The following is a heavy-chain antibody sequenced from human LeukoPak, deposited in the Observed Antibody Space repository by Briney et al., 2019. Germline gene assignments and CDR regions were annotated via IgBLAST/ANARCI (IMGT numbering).Heavy chain of an antibody. J-gene: IGHJ4*01. V-gene: IGHV3-21*06. CDR3: ARDHGIPGSGSYRFDY. CDR2: ISSSSSYI. D-gene: IGHD3-10*01. CDR1: GFTFSSYS. Sequence: GGSLRLSCAPPGFTFSSYSMNWVRQAPGKGLEWVSSISSSSSYIYYADSVKGRFTISRDYAKNLLYLQMNSLRIEDTAVYYCARDHGIPGSGSYRFDYWGHGTLVTVSS.